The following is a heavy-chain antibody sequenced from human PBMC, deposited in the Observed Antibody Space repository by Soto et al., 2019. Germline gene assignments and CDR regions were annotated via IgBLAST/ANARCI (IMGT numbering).Heavy chain of an antibody. Sequence: LGESLKISCKGSGYSFTSYWIGWVRQMPGKGLEWMGIIYPGDSDTRYSPSFQGQVTISADKSISTAYLQWSGLKASDTAMYYCAGGGVRGVITRTRDYYGMDVWGQGTTVTVSS. CDR1: GYSFTSYW. D-gene: IGHD3-10*01. CDR2: IYPGDSDT. CDR3: AGGGVRGVITRTRDYYGMDV. V-gene: IGHV5-51*01. J-gene: IGHJ6*02.